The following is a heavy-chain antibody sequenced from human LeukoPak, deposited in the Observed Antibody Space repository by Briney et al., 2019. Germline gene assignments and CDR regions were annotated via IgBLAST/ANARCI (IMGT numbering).Heavy chain of an antibody. CDR1: GGSISSGGHS. J-gene: IGHJ4*02. CDR2: IYHSGSGST. V-gene: IGHV4-30-2*01. CDR3: ARVPSRRYFDY. D-gene: IGHD6-25*01. Sequence: PSETRSLTCPVSGGSISSGGHSWSWIRQPPGKGLEWIGYIYHSGSGSTYYNPSLKSRVTISIDKSKNQFSLKLSSVTAADTAVYYCARVPSRRYFDYWGQGTLVTVSS.